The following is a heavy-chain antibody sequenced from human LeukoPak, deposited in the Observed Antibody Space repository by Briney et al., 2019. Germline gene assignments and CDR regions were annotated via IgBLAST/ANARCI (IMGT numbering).Heavy chain of an antibody. J-gene: IGHJ4*02. D-gene: IGHD3-22*01. CDR3: ARPAYYYDSSGYCDY. CDR1: GFTFSSYA. CDR2: ISYDGSNK. Sequence: GRSLRLSCAASGFTFSSYAMHWVRQAPGKGLEWVAVISYDGSNKYYADSVKGRFTISRDNSKNTLYLQMNSLRAEDTAVYYCARPAYYYDSSGYCDYWGQGTLVTVSS. V-gene: IGHV3-30-3*01.